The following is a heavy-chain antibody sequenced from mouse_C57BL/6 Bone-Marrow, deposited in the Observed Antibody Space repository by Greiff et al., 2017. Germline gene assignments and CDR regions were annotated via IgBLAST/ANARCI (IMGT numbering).Heavy chain of an antibody. CDR2: IYPGSGNT. Sequence: VQLQQSGPELVKPGASVKISCKASGYSFTSYYIHWVKQRPGQGLEWIGWIYPGSGNTKYNEKFKGKATLTADTSSSTAYMQLSSLTSEDSAVYYCAYYYGSSYWDEVDYWGQGTTLTVSS. CDR3: AYYYGSSYWDEVDY. D-gene: IGHD1-1*01. CDR1: GYSFTSYY. J-gene: IGHJ2*01. V-gene: IGHV1-66*01.